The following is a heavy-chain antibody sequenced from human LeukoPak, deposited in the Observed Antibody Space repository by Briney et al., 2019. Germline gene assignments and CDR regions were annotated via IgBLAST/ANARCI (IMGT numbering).Heavy chain of an antibody. CDR3: ARDRLDDILTGYADY. V-gene: IGHV1-2*02. CDR2: INPNSGGT. CDR1: GGTFISYA. Sequence: ASVKVSCKASGGTFISYAISWVRQAPGQGLEWMGWINPNSGGTNYAQKFQGRVTMTRDTSISTAYMELSRLRSDDTAVYYCARDRLDDILTGYADYWGQGTLVTVSS. D-gene: IGHD3-9*01. J-gene: IGHJ4*02.